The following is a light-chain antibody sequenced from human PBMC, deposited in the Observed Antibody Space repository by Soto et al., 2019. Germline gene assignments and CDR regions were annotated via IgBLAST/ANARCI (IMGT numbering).Light chain of an antibody. CDR2: GAS. Sequence: EIVLTQSPGTLSLSPGERATLSCRASQSVSSSYFAWYQQKPGQPPRLLIYGASSRATVIPDRFSGSGSGKDFTLTISRLEPEDFAVYYCQQYGSSPSAFGRGTKVEIK. CDR1: QSVSSSY. CDR3: QQYGSSPSA. J-gene: IGKJ1*01. V-gene: IGKV3-20*01.